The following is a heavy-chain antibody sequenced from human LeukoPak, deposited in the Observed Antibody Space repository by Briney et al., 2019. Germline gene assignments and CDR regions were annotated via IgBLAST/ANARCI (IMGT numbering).Heavy chain of an antibody. J-gene: IGHJ4*02. D-gene: IGHD6-13*01. CDR1: GYTFTSYY. CDR2: INPSGGST. Sequence: ASVKVSCKASGYTFTSYYMHWVRRAPGQGLEWMGIINPSGGSTSYAQKFQGRVTMTRDTSTSTVYMELSSLRSEDTAVYYCARDPSSTGAAAGTDYFDYWGQGTLVTVSS. V-gene: IGHV1-46*01. CDR3: ARDPSSTGAAAGTDYFDY.